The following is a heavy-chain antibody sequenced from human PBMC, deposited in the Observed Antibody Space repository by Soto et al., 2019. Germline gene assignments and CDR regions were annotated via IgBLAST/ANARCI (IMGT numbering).Heavy chain of an antibody. CDR3: ARRQISPPTRGAASARGGMDV. CDR2: IWNDGNGY. CDR1: GFKFNNYG. Sequence: QVQLVESGGDVVQPGRSLRLSCAASGFKFNNYGMHWVRQAPGKGLEWVAVIWNDGNGYYYANSVKGRFTISRDNSKNTLYPQMSCLRAEDTAVYYCARRQISPPTRGAASARGGMDVWGQGTTVTVSS. V-gene: IGHV3-33*01. D-gene: IGHD6-13*01. J-gene: IGHJ6*02.